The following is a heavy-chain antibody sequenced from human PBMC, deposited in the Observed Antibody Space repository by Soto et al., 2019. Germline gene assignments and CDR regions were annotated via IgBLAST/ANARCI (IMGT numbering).Heavy chain of an antibody. CDR3: ERIEIASIK. CDR2: IYYTGST. CDR1: GASIRSGGYY. V-gene: IGHV4-31*03. Sequence: PSETLSLTCSVSGASIRSGGYYWSWLRQSPGKGLEWIGHIYYTGSTFYSPSLKSRLTISLDTSKNQFSLDLRSVTAADTAMYYCERIEIASIKWGRGTLVTVSS. J-gene: IGHJ4*02.